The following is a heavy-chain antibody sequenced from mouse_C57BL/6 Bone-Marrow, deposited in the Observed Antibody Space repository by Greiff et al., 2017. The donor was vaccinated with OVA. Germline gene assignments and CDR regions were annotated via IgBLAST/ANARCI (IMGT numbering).Heavy chain of an antibody. V-gene: IGHV1-81*01. CDR1: GYTFTSYG. CDR3: ARRDYYGSPLDY. J-gene: IGHJ2*01. D-gene: IGHD1-1*01. Sequence: QVQLQQSGAELARPGASVKLSCKASGYTFTSYGISWVKQRTGQGLEWIGEIYPRSGNTYYNEKFKSKATLTADKSSSTAYMELRSLTSEDSAVYFCARRDYYGSPLDYWGQGTTLTVSS. CDR2: IYPRSGNT.